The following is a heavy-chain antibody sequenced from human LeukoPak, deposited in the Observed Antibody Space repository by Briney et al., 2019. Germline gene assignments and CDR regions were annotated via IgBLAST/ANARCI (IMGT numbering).Heavy chain of an antibody. J-gene: IGHJ4*02. CDR1: GFTFSSYG. D-gene: IGHD6-6*01. CDR3: AKDQVASSSSVDY. CDR2: ISYDGSNK. Sequence: PGGSLNLSCAASGFTFSSYGMHWVRQAPGKGLEWVAVISYDGSNKYYADSVKGRFTISRDNSKNTLYLQMNSLRAEDTAVYYCAKDQVASSSSVDYWGQGTLVTVSS. V-gene: IGHV3-30*18.